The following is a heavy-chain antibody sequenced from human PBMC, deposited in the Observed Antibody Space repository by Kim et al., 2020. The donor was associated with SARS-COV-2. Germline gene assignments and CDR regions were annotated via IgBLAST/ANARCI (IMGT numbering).Heavy chain of an antibody. CDR1: GYTFTNYG. J-gene: IGHJ4*02. D-gene: IGHD2-15*01. Sequence: ASVKVSCKASGYTFTNYGLNWVRQAPGQGLEWMGWIDTNTGNPTYAQGFTGQFVFSLDTSVSTAYLQITTLKAEDTAVYYCARAYTPQSDRTSSFDYWGQRTLVTVSS. CDR2: IDTNTGNP. CDR3: ARAYTPQSDRTSSFDY. V-gene: IGHV7-4-1*02.